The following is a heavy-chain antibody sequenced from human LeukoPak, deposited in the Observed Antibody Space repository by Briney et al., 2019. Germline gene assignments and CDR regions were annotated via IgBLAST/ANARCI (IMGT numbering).Heavy chain of an antibody. J-gene: IGHJ4*02. D-gene: IGHD4-11*01. CDR1: GFTFSDYY. CDR2: ISSSGSTI. Sequence: GGSLRLSCAASGFTFSDYYMSWIRQAPGKGLEWVSYISSSGSTIYYADSVKGRFTISRDNAKNSLYLQMNSLRAEDTAVYYCAKRVVTTRLFDYWGQGTLVTVSS. V-gene: IGHV3-11*01. CDR3: AKRVVTTRLFDY.